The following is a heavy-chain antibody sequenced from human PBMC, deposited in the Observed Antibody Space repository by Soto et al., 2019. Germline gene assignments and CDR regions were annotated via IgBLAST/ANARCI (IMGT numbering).Heavy chain of an antibody. CDR3: ARLGDNYHERMNWFDP. CDR1: GGSISSYY. V-gene: IGHV4-59*01. Sequence: PSETLSLACTVSGGSISSYYWSWIRQRPGKGLEWIVYIYYSGSTSYNPSLKRRVTISVDTPKNQFSLKLSSVTAADTAVYYCARLGDNYHERMNWFDPWGQGTLVTVSS. J-gene: IGHJ5*02. CDR2: IYYSGST. D-gene: IGHD3-16*01.